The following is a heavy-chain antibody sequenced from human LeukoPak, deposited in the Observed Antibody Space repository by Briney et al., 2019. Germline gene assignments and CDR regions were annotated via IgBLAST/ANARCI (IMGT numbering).Heavy chain of an antibody. D-gene: IGHD3-10*01. CDR2: INWNGGST. CDR3: AREGYYGSGSPYYYYYMDV. J-gene: IGHJ6*03. V-gene: IGHV3-20*04. Sequence: GGSLRLSCAAPGFTFDDYGMSWVRPTPGKRLEWGSGINWNGGSTGYADSVKGRFTISRDNAKNSLYLQMNSLRAEDTALYYCAREGYYGSGSPYYYYYMDVWGKGTTVTVSS. CDR1: GFTFDDYG.